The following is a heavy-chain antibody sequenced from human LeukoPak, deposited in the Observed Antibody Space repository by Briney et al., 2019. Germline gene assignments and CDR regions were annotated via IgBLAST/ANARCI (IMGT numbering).Heavy chain of an antibody. V-gene: IGHV3-23*01. D-gene: IGHD2-2*01. Sequence: GGSLRLSCAASGFTFSSYAMSWVRQAPGKGLEWVSAISGSGGSTYYADSVKGRFTISRDNSKNTLYLQMNSLRAEDTAVYYCAKQGDIVVVPAARDYWGQGTLVTVSS. CDR1: GFTFSSYA. CDR3: AKQGDIVVVPAARDY. J-gene: IGHJ4*02. CDR2: ISGSGGST.